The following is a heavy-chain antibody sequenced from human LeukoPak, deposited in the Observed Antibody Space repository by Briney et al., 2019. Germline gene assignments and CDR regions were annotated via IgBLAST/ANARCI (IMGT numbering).Heavy chain of an antibody. Sequence: GGSLRLSCAASGFTFSSYAMHWVRQAPGKGLEWVAVISYDGSNKYYADSVKGRFTISRDNSKNTLYLQMNSLRAEDTAVYYCARDILRYSYGILAAGTDYWGQGTLVTVSS. D-gene: IGHD6-13*01. J-gene: IGHJ4*02. V-gene: IGHV3-30-3*01. CDR2: ISYDGSNK. CDR3: ARDILRYSYGILAAGTDY. CDR1: GFTFSSYA.